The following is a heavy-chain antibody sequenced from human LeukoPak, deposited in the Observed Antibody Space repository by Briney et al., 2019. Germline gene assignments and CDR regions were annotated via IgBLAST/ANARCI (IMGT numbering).Heavy chain of an antibody. V-gene: IGHV3-33*01. CDR3: AREQATSGAAGAFDI. CDR2: SWYGGSD. D-gene: IGHD6-19*01. Sequence: PGGSLRLPCATSGFSLWRHGMHWLPQAPGKGLEWVGVSWYGGSDYADSVKGRFTVSRDIFKHTMYLQMNSLRVEDTALYYCAREQATSGAAGAFDIWGQGTVVTVSS. CDR1: GFSLWRHG. J-gene: IGHJ3*02.